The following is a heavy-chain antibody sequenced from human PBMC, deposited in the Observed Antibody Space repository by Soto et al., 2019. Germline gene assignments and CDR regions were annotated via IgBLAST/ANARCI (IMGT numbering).Heavy chain of an antibody. CDR2: ISYDGSNK. V-gene: IGHV3-30-3*01. CDR1: GFTFSSYA. D-gene: IGHD3-3*01. CDR3: ARDLGDFWSSYYYYYYGMDV. J-gene: IGHJ6*02. Sequence: PGGSLRLSCAASGFTFSSYAMHWVRQAPGKGLEWVAVISYDGSNKYYADSVKGRFTISRDNSKNTLYLQMNSLRAEDTAVYYCARDLGDFWSSYYYYYYGMDVWGQGTTVTVSS.